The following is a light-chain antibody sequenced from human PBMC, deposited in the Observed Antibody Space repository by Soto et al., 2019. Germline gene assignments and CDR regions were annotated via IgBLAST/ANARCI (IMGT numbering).Light chain of an antibody. V-gene: IGKV3-11*01. J-gene: IGKJ1*01. CDR2: DAS. Sequence: VWTQSPATLSLSPGERATLSCRASQSVSSYLAWYQQKPGQAPRLLIDDASNRATGIPARFSGSGSGTDFTLTISSLEPEDFAVYYCQQRSNWPPTFGQGTKVDIK. CDR1: QSVSSY. CDR3: QQRSNWPPT.